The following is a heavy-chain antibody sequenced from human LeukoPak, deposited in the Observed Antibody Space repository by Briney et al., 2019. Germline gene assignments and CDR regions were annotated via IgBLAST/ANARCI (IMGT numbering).Heavy chain of an antibody. Sequence: PSETLSLTCTVSGGSISSSSYYWGWIRQPPGKGLEWIGSIYYSGSTYYNPSLKSRVTISVGTSKNQFSLKLSSVTAADTAVYYCARLWFGELFGIDYWGQGTLVTVSS. CDR1: GGSISSSSYY. J-gene: IGHJ4*02. V-gene: IGHV4-39*01. CDR3: ARLWFGELFGIDY. D-gene: IGHD3-10*01. CDR2: IYYSGST.